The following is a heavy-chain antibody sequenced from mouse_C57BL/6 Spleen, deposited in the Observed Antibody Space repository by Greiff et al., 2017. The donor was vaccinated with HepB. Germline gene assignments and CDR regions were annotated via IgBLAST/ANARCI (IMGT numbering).Heavy chain of an antibody. CDR2: INPNNGGT. Sequence: EVQLQQSGPELVKPGASVKISCKASGYTFTDYYMNWVKQSHGKSLEWIGDINPNNGGTSYNQKFKGKATLTVDKSSSTAYMELRSLTSEDSAVYYCARGGYYYPIEGNFDYWGQGTTLTVSS. CDR1: GYTFTDYY. J-gene: IGHJ2*01. D-gene: IGHD3-1*01. CDR3: ARGGYYYPIEGNFDY. V-gene: IGHV1-26*01.